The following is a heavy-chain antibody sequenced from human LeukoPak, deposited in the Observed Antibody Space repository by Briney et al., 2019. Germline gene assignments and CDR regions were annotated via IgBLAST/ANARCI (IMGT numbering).Heavy chain of an antibody. Sequence: GGSLRLSCAASGFTFGSYSMNWVRQAPGKGLEWVSSISSSSSYIYYADSVKGRFTISRDNAKNSLYLQMNSLRAEDTAVYYCARDRGIAAPLDYWGQGTLVTVSS. CDR2: ISSSSSYI. CDR3: ARDRGIAAPLDY. V-gene: IGHV3-21*01. D-gene: IGHD6-13*01. CDR1: GFTFGSYS. J-gene: IGHJ4*02.